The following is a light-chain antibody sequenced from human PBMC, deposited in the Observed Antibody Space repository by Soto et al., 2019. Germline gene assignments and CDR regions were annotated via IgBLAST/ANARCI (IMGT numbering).Light chain of an antibody. CDR1: QTISTW. CDR2: KAS. CDR3: RQYNTFPLT. J-gene: IGKJ4*01. Sequence: DIQMTQSPSTLSASVGDRVTMCFRASQTISTWLAWYQQKPGKAPNLLIYKASSLESGVPSRFSGSGSGTEFTLTISSLQPDDFATYYCRQYNTFPLTFGGGTKVDIK. V-gene: IGKV1-5*03.